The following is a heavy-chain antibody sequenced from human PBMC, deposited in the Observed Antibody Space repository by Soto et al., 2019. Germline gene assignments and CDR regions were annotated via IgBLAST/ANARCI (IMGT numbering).Heavy chain of an antibody. J-gene: IGHJ4*02. CDR2: IIPTFGTA. V-gene: IGHV1-69*13. D-gene: IGHD3-22*01. Sequence: SVKVSCNAAAGTFSSYTISWVRQAPGQGLDWMGGIIPTFGTANYAQKFQGRVTITADESTSTAYMELSSLRSEDTAVYYCASLLDSSGYPVDYCGQGTRVTATS. CDR1: AGTFSSYT. CDR3: ASLLDSSGYPVDY.